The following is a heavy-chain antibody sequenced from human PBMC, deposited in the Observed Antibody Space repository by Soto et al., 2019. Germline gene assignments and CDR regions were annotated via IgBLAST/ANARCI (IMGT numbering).Heavy chain of an antibody. V-gene: IGHV4-31*03. Sequence: SETLSLTCTVSGGSISSDDYYWNWIRQHPGKGPECIGHKSYSGSTYYNPSLKSRVIISLDPSENQFSLRLTSVTAADTAMYYCARGLGNWGSYFDYWGQGSLVTVSS. J-gene: IGHJ4*02. D-gene: IGHD7-27*01. CDR1: GGSISSDDYY. CDR2: KSYSGST. CDR3: ARGLGNWGSYFDY.